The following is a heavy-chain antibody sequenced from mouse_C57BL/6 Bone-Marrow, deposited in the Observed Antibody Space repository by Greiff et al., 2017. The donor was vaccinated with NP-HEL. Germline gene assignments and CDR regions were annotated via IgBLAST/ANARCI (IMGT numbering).Heavy chain of an antibody. CDR2: INPNNGGT. Sequence: VQLKESGPELVKPGASVKISCKASGYTFTDYYVNWVKQSHGKSLEWIGDINPNNGGTSYNQKFKGKATLTVDKSSSTAYMELRSLTSADSAVYYCARATYYDYDGARDYWGQGTSVTVSS. J-gene: IGHJ4*01. V-gene: IGHV1-26*01. CDR1: GYTFTDYY. CDR3: ARATYYDYDGARDY. D-gene: IGHD2-4*01.